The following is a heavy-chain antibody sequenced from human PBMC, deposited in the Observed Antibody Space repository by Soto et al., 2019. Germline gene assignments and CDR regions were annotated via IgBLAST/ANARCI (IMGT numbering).Heavy chain of an antibody. D-gene: IGHD6-13*01. Sequence: QVQLVQSGAEVKKPGASVQLSCKASGYTFTTYAMHWVRQAPGQRLEWMGWINTGNGNTKYSQKFQGRVTITRDTSARTGYMELSILRSEDTAVYYCARSIAAACFDYWGQGTLVTVSS. CDR2: INTGNGNT. CDR1: GYTFTTYA. V-gene: IGHV1-3*04. J-gene: IGHJ4*02. CDR3: ARSIAAACFDY.